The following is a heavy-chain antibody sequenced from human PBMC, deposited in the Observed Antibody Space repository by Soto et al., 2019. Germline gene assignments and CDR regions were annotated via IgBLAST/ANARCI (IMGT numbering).Heavy chain of an antibody. Sequence: ASVKVSWKASGYTFTSYGISWVRQAPGQGLEWMGWINPYNGNTNYAQKLQGRVTMTTDTSTSTAYMELRSLRSDDTAVYYCARDPVGGNWFDYWGQGTLVTVSS. CDR2: INPYNGNT. CDR3: ARDPVGGNWFDY. D-gene: IGHD1-26*01. V-gene: IGHV1-18*01. CDR1: GYTFTSYG. J-gene: IGHJ5*01.